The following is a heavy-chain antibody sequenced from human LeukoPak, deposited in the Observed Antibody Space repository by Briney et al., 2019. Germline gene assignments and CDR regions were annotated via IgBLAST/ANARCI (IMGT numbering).Heavy chain of an antibody. CDR3: ARDKDSSGADFDL. D-gene: IGHD6-19*01. CDR1: GYTFTGYY. Sequence: ASVKVSCKASGYTFTGYYMHWVLQAPGQGLEWMGRINPNSGGTNYAQKFQGRVTMTRDTSISTAYMELSRLRSDDTAVYYCARDKDSSGADFDLWGRGTLVTVSS. J-gene: IGHJ2*01. V-gene: IGHV1-2*06. CDR2: INPNSGGT.